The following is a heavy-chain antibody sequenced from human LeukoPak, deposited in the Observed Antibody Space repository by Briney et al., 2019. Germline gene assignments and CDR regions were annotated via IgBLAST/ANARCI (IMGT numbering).Heavy chain of an antibody. J-gene: IGHJ4*02. CDR2: IKQDGSEK. V-gene: IGHV3-7*01. Sequence: GGSLRLSCAASGFTFSSYWMSWVRQAPGMGLEWVANIKQDGSEKYYVGSVKGRFTISRDNAKNSLYLQMNSLRAEDTAVYYCARVGRDYDRLDYWGQGTLVTVSS. D-gene: IGHD4-17*01. CDR3: ARVGRDYDRLDY. CDR1: GFTFSSYW.